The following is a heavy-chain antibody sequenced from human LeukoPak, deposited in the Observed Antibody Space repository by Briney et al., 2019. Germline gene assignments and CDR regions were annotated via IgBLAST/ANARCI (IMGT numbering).Heavy chain of an antibody. V-gene: IGHV3-21*01. Sequence: GGSLRLSCAASGFTFSSYTMNWVRQAPGKGLEWVSSISGSSSYIYYADSVKGRFTISRHNAKNSLYLQMDSLRAEDTAVYYCARDLEEYCSGGSCSLFDYWGQGTLVTVSS. CDR2: ISGSSSYI. D-gene: IGHD2-15*01. CDR3: ARDLEEYCSGGSCSLFDY. J-gene: IGHJ4*02. CDR1: GFTFSSYT.